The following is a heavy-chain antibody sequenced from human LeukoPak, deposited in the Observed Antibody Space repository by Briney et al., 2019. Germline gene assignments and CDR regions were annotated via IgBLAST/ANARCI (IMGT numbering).Heavy chain of an antibody. V-gene: IGHV1-69*06. Sequence: PVKVSCKASGGTFSSYAISWVRQAPGQGLEWMGRIIPIFGTANYAQQFQGRVTITADKSTSTAYMELSSLRSEDTAVYYCARGKGDFWSGYRAEYFQHWGQGTLVTVSS. CDR1: GGTFSSYA. CDR2: IIPIFGTA. D-gene: IGHD3-3*01. J-gene: IGHJ1*01. CDR3: ARGKGDFWSGYRAEYFQH.